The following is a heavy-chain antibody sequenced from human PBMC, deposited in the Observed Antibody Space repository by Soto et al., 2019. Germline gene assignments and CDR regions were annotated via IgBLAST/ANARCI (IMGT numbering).Heavy chain of an antibody. CDR2: ISVYSGNT. J-gene: IGHJ4*02. CDR1: GYTFTKYG. Sequence: QVQLVQSGAEVKKPGTSVKVSCKASGYTFTKYGITWVRQAPGQGLEWMGWISVYSGNTKYGQKFRDRVTLTTDTSTTTDYMELRSLRSDDTAVYYCAKLISQASGRYDFAYWGQGTLVTVSS. V-gene: IGHV1-18*01. CDR3: AKLISQASGRYDFAY. D-gene: IGHD2-21*01.